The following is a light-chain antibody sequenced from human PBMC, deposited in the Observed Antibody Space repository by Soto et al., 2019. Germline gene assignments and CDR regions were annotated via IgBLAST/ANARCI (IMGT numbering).Light chain of an antibody. CDR2: GAS. CDR3: QQYDNWWT. J-gene: IGKJ1*01. Sequence: EIVMTRSPATLSVSPGERATLPCRASQSVGSNLAWYQKKPGQAPRLLIYGASTRATGIPARFSGSGSGTEFTLTISSLQSEDFAVYYCQQYDNWWTFGQGTRVEIK. V-gene: IGKV3-15*01. CDR1: QSVGSN.